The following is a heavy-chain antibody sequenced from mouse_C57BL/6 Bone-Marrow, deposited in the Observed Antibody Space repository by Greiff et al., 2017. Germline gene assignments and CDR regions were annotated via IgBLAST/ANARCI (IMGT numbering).Heavy chain of an antibody. CDR2: IWSGGST. D-gene: IGHD1-1*01. CDR1: GFSLTSYG. V-gene: IGHV2-2*01. CDR3: ARSYGSGAWFAY. Sequence: QVQLQQSGPGLVQPSQSLSITCTVSGFSLTSYGVHWVRQSPGKGLEWLGVIWSGGSTDYTAAFISRLSISKDNSKSQVFFKMNSLQADDTAIYYCARSYGSGAWFAYWGQGTLVTVSA. J-gene: IGHJ3*01.